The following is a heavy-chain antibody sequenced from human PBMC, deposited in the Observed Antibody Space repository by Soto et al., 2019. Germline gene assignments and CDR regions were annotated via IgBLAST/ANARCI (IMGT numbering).Heavy chain of an antibody. J-gene: IGHJ5*02. CDR2: IYHTGST. V-gene: IGHV4-39*07. CDR3: ARVPDR. CDR1: GDSISRSSSY. D-gene: IGHD2-2*01. Sequence: PSETLSLTCFVSGDSISRSSSYWGWIRQPPGKGLEWIGNIYHTGSTYYNPSLKSRVTISIDRSKNQFSLRLGSVTAADTAVYYCARVPDRWGQGTLVTVSS.